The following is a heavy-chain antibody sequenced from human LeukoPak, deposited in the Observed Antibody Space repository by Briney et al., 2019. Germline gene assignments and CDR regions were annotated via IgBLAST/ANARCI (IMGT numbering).Heavy chain of an antibody. CDR1: GVTFSNYA. CDR2: INGGGGST. CDR3: APRPDMTAAKSYFDY. Sequence: PGGSLRLSCAAPGVTFSNYAMSWVRQAPGKGLEWVSSINGGGGSTYYADAVKGRFTISRDNSKNTLYLQMNSLRAEDTAVYYCAPRPDMTAAKSYFDYWGQGTLVTVSS. D-gene: IGHD6-13*01. V-gene: IGHV3-23*01. J-gene: IGHJ4*02.